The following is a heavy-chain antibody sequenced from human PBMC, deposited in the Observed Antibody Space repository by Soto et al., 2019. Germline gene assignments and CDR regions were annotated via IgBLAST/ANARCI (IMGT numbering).Heavy chain of an antibody. D-gene: IGHD3-10*01. CDR3: AKDKGRLLWFGENPYYYYGMDV. J-gene: IGHJ6*02. CDR2: ISYDGSNK. CDR1: GFTFSSYG. Sequence: GGSLRLSCAASGFTFSSYGMHWVRQAPGKGLEWVAVISYDGSNKYYADSVKGRFTISRDNSKNTLYLQMNSLRAEDTAVYYCAKDKGRLLWFGENPYYYYGMDVWGQGTTVTVSS. V-gene: IGHV3-30*18.